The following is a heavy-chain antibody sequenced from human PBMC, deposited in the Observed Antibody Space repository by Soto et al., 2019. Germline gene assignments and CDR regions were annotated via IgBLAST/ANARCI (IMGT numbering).Heavy chain of an antibody. D-gene: IGHD2-8*02. V-gene: IGHV4-59*08. CDR1: GGSISSYY. J-gene: IGHJ6*03. Sequence: SETLSLTCTVSGGSISSYYWSWIRQPPGKGLEWIGYIYYSGSTNYNPSLKSRVTISVDTSKNQFSLKLSSVTAADTAVYYCARHAGDYMDVWGKGTTVTVSS. CDR3: ARHAGDYMDV. CDR2: IYYSGST.